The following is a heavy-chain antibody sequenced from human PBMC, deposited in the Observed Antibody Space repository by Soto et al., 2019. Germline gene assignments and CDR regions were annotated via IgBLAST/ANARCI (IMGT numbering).Heavy chain of an antibody. CDR2: INAGNGNT. D-gene: IGHD2-15*01. Sequence: ASVKVSCKASGGTFSIYAMHCVLQSPLQRLDWMGCINAGNGNTKYSQKFQGRVTITRDTSASTAYMELSSLRSEDTAVYYCARDLRCSGGSCYSAGMDVWGQGTTVTVSS. J-gene: IGHJ6*02. CDR3: ARDLRCSGGSCYSAGMDV. CDR1: GGTFSIYA. V-gene: IGHV1-3*01.